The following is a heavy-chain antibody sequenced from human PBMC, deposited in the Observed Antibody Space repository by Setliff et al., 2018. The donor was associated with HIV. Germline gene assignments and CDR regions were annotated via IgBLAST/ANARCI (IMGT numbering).Heavy chain of an antibody. CDR3: TTLEFYYPLDY. CDR2: ITGKDFSA. J-gene: IGHJ4*02. V-gene: IGHV3-23*01. D-gene: IGHD3-3*01. Sequence: GGSLRLSCAASGFTFRDYAIDWVRQAPGKGLEWVSTITGKDFSAYYADSVTGRFTISRDNSKNMVYLQISSLSTEDTAVYFCTTLEFYYPLDYWGQGTLVTVSS. CDR1: GFTFRDYA.